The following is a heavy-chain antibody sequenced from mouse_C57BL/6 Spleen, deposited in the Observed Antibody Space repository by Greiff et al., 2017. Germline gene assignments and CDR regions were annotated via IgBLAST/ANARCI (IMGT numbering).Heavy chain of an antibody. D-gene: IGHD4-1*01. CDR2: ISSGSSTI. J-gene: IGHJ2*01. CDR1: GFTFSDYG. V-gene: IGHV5-17*01. CDR3: ARDWYLDY. Sequence: EVKLMESGGGLVKPGGSLKLSCAASGFTFSDYGMHWVRQAPEKGLEWVAYISSGSSTIYYADTVKGRFTISRDNAKNTLFLQMTRLRSEDTAMYYCARDWYLDYWGQGTTLTVSS.